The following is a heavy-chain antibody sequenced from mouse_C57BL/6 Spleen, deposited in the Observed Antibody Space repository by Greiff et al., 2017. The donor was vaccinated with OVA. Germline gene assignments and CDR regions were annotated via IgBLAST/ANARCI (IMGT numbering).Heavy chain of an antibody. Sequence: QVHVKQSGAELVRPGTSVKVSCKASGYAFTNYLIEWVKQRPGQGLEWIGVINPGSGGTNYNEKFKGKATLTADKSSSTAYMQLSSLTSEDSAVYFCALDYDYDVWFAYWGQGTLVTVSA. CDR2: INPGSGGT. CDR3: ALDYDYDVWFAY. D-gene: IGHD2-4*01. CDR1: GYAFTNYL. V-gene: IGHV1-54*01. J-gene: IGHJ3*01.